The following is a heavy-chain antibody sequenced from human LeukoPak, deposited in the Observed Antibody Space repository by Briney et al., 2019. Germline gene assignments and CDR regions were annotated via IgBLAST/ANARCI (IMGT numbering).Heavy chain of an antibody. Sequence: SQTLSLTCTVSGGSISSGSYYWSWVRPPPREGLGWIGRIYTSGSTNYNPSLKSRVTISVDTSKNQFSLKLSSVTAADTAVYYCARLRYGGYSDYWGQGTLVTVSS. V-gene: IGHV4-61*02. J-gene: IGHJ4*02. CDR3: ARLRYGGYSDY. CDR2: IYTSGST. CDR1: GGSISSGSYY. D-gene: IGHD3-22*01.